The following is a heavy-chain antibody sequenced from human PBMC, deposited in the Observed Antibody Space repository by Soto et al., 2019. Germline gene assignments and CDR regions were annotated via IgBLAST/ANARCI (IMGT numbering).Heavy chain of an antibody. CDR2: ISSSGSTI. CDR1: GFTFSDYY. V-gene: IGHV3-11*01. J-gene: IGHJ4*02. CDR3: ERDSLIYYDSSGDSDY. D-gene: IGHD3-22*01. Sequence: PGGSLRLSCAASGFTFSDYYMSWIRQAPGKGLEWVSYISSSGSTIYYADSVKGRFTISRDNAKNSLYLQMNSLRAEDTAVYYCERDSLIYYDSSGDSDYWGQGTLVTVSS.